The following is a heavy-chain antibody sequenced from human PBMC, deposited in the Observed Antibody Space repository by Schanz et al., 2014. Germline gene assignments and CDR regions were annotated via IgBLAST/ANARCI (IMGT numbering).Heavy chain of an antibody. CDR2: ISGTTTYT. Sequence: PGGSLRLSCAASGFTFRDYYMSWIRQAPGKGLEWVSYISGTTTYTNYADSVKGRFTISRDNSKNTLYLQMNSLRAEDTAVYYCAKDPSHGDYDYYFDYWGQGTLVTVSS. J-gene: IGHJ4*02. CDR3: AKDPSHGDYDYYFDY. D-gene: IGHD3-22*01. V-gene: IGHV3-11*05. CDR1: GFTFRDYY.